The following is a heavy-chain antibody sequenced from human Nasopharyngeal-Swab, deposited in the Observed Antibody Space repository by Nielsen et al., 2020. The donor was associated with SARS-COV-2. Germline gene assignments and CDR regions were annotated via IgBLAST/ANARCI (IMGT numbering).Heavy chain of an antibody. D-gene: IGHD3-3*01. V-gene: IGHV1-3*01. J-gene: IGHJ4*02. CDR1: GYTFTSYA. CDR2: INAGNGNT. Sequence: ASVKVSCKASGYTFTSYAMHWVRQAPGQRLEWMGWINAGNGNTKYSQKFQGRVTITRDTSARTAYMELSSLRSEDTAVYYCARERTPPANYDFWSGYYPTKRYFDYWGQGTLVTVSS. CDR3: ARERTPPANYDFWSGYYPTKRYFDY.